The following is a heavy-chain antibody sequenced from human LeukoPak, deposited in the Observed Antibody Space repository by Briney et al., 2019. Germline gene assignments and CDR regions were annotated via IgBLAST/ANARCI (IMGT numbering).Heavy chain of an antibody. J-gene: IGHJ4*02. V-gene: IGHV3-48*02. D-gene: IGHD2-8*01. CDR1: GVTLSRDP. CDR2: LHSTSSPI. Sequence: PGGSLRLSCAASGVTLSRDPMQWVRQAPGKGLEWVSYLHSTSSPINYADSVRGRFTISRDNAKNSVYTHTSNLTDEHTAVYYCSRDRRNGELDFWSQGNVVTVSS. CDR3: SRDRRNGELDF.